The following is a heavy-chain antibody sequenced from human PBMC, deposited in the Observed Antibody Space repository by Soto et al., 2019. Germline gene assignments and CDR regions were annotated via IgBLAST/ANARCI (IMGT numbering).Heavy chain of an antibody. CDR2: IYYTGST. CDR3: ARVDGYFFFFDN. V-gene: IGHV4-59*01. J-gene: IGHJ4*02. Sequence: SETLSLTCTVSGAAINSYYWSWIRQAPGMGLEWIGYIYYTGSTNYNPSLESRVTVSVDRSRNQFSLELRSVTAADTAVYYCARVDGYFFFFDNWGQGTQVTVSS. D-gene: IGHD3-22*01. CDR1: GAAINSYY.